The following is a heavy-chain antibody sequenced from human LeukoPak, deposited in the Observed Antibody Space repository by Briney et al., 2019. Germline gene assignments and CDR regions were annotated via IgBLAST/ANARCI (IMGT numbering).Heavy chain of an antibody. J-gene: IGHJ5*02. CDR3: ARDLTAQNWFDP. V-gene: IGHV4-59*01. Sequence: RPSETLSLTCTVPGGSISNYYWSWIRQPPGKGLEWIGYIYNSGSTNYNLSLKSRVTISVDTSKNQFSLKLSSVTAADTAVYYCARDLTAQNWFDPWGQGTLVTVSS. CDR1: GGSISNYY. CDR2: IYNSGST.